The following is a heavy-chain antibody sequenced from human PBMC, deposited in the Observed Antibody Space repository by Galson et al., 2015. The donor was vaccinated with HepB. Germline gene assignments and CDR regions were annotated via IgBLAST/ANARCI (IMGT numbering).Heavy chain of an antibody. CDR2: IYWDDDK. V-gene: IGHV2-5*02. J-gene: IGHJ3*02. CDR1: WCSLSTSGVG. Sequence: PSLVKPTQTLTLTCTFSWCSLSTSGVGGGWIRQPPGKALEWLALIYWDDDKRYSPSLKSRLTITKDTSKNQVVLTMTNMDPVDTATYYCARPNSLYSYAGEGAFDIWGQGTMVTVSS. D-gene: IGHD5-18*01. CDR3: ARPNSLYSYAGEGAFDI.